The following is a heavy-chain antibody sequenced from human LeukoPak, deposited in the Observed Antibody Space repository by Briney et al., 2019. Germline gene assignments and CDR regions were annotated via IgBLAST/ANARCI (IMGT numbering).Heavy chain of an antibody. CDR3: SSAVSHYYDSSGSNY. J-gene: IGHJ4*02. CDR1: GFTWGEYA. D-gene: IGHD3-22*01. V-gene: IGHV3-49*04. Sequence: GGSLRLFCTASGFTWGEYAMSCVRHARGKGLVGVGFIRSKAYGGTAEYAASVKGRFTILKDDSKRIAYLQMNSLKTEDTAVYYCSSAVSHYYDSSGSNYWGQGTLVTVSS. CDR2: IRSKAYGGTA.